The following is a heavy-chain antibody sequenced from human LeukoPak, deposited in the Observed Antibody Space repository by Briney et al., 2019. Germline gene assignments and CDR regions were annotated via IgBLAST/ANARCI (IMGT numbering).Heavy chain of an antibody. J-gene: IGHJ4*02. D-gene: IGHD7-27*01. Sequence: GGSLRLSCAVSGFTFSSYSINWVRQAPGKGLEWISYITSSSAKYYADSVKGRFTISRDNAKNSLFLQMNSLRVEDTAIYYCARDKDWGSDYWGQGTLVTVSS. CDR1: GFTFSSYS. CDR3: ARDKDWGSDY. V-gene: IGHV3-48*04. CDR2: ITSSSAK.